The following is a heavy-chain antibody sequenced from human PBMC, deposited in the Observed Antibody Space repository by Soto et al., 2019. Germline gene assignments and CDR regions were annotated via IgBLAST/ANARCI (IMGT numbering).Heavy chain of an antibody. V-gene: IGHV1-18*01. CDR1: GYTFTSYG. J-gene: IGHJ6*02. CDR2: ISAYNGNT. D-gene: IGHD6-19*01. CDR3: AREAVAAIEGVHYYYGREV. Sequence: ASVKVSCKASGYTFTSYGISWVRQAPGQGLEWMGWISAYNGNTNYAQNLQGRVTMTTDTLTSTAYMQLRSLRSDDTAVYFCAREAVAAIEGVHYYYGREVWG.